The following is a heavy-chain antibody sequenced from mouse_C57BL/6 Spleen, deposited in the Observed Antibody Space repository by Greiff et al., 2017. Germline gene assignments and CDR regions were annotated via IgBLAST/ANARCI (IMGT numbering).Heavy chain of an antibody. V-gene: IGHV1-59*01. CDR3: ASVVNYAMDY. D-gene: IGHD2-2*01. Sequence: QVHVKQPGAELVRPGTSVKLSCKASGYTFTSYWMHWVKQRPGQGLEWIGVIDPSDSYTNYNQKFKGKATLTVDTSSSTAYMQLSSLTSEDSAVYYCASVVNYAMDYWGQGTSVTVSS. CDR1: GYTFTSYW. CDR2: IDPSDSYT. J-gene: IGHJ4*01.